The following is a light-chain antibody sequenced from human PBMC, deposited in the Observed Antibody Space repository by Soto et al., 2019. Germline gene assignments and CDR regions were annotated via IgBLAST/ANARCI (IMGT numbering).Light chain of an antibody. CDR1: SSDVGGYNY. Sequence: QSALTQPASVSGSPGQSITISCTGTSSDVGGYNYVSWYQQHPGKAPKLMIYEVSNRPSGVSNRFSGSKSANTASLTISGLQAEDEADYYCNSYTRSSTSVVFGGGTKLTVL. CDR3: NSYTRSSTSVV. J-gene: IGLJ2*01. CDR2: EVS. V-gene: IGLV2-14*01.